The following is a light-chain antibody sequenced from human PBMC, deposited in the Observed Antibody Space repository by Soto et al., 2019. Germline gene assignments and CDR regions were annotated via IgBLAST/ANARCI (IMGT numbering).Light chain of an antibody. J-gene: IGKJ4*01. CDR2: GAS. V-gene: IGKV3-20*01. CDR3: HQYAASPRT. CDR1: QSVGRNF. Sequence: EIVLTQSPGTLSLSPGESTTLSCRASQSVGRNFLAWYQQKPGRAPRLLIHGASYRATGVPDRFSGSGSETYFTLTISRLEPEDFAVYYCHQYAASPRTFGGGTKVEIK.